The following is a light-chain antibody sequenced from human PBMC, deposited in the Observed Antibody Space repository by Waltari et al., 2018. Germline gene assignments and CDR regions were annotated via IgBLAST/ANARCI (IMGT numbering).Light chain of an antibody. V-gene: IGKV4-1*01. CDR3: HQYYSSPWT. CDR2: WAS. Sequence: DIVMTQSPDSLAVSLGERATINCKSSQSVLYSSNNKNCVAWYQQKPGQPPKLLIYWASTRESGVPDRFSGSGSGTDFTLTISSLQAEDVAVYYCHQYYSSPWTFGQGTKVEI. CDR1: QSVLYSSNNKNC. J-gene: IGKJ1*01.